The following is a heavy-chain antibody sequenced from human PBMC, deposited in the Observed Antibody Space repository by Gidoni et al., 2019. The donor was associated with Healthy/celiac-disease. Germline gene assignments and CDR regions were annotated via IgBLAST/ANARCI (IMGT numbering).Heavy chain of an antibody. Sequence: EVQLVESGGGLVQPGRSLRLSCAASGFTFDDYAMHWVRQAPGKGLEWVSGISWNSGSIGYADSVKGRFTISRDNAKNSLYLQMNSLRAEDTALYYCAKDWDSSGSNPSGAFDIWGQGTMVTVSS. CDR2: ISWNSGSI. V-gene: IGHV3-9*01. D-gene: IGHD3-22*01. J-gene: IGHJ3*02. CDR3: AKDWDSSGSNPSGAFDI. CDR1: GFTFDDYA.